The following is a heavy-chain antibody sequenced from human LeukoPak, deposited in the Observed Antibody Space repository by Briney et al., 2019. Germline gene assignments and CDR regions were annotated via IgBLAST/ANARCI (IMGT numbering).Heavy chain of an antibody. CDR1: AGSFTVSY. J-gene: IGHJ4*02. CDR3: ARVPDFIARPCDS. CDR2: SSPTGDIT. D-gene: IGHD2-21*01. Sequence: SATLSLTCAVYAGSFTVSYWTLIRQNPGGGLEWIGESSPTGDITGYNPSINGRPTISVDSSKNQFSLKLTSVTAADTGVYYCARVPDFIARPCDSWGPGTLVTVSS. V-gene: IGHV4-34*01.